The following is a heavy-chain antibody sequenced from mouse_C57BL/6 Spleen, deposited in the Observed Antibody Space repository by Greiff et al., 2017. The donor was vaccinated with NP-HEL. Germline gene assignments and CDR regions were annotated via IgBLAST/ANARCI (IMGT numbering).Heavy chain of an antibody. CDR3: ARQKRDDGYYDYYAMDY. Sequence: EVMLVESGGGLVQPGGSLKLSCAASGFTFSDYYMYWVRQTPEKRLEWVAYISNGGGSTYYPDTVKGRFTISRDNAKNTLYLQMSRLKSEDTAMYYCARQKRDDGYYDYYAMDYWGQGTSVTVSS. J-gene: IGHJ4*01. CDR1: GFTFSDYY. D-gene: IGHD2-3*01. CDR2: ISNGGGST. V-gene: IGHV5-12*01.